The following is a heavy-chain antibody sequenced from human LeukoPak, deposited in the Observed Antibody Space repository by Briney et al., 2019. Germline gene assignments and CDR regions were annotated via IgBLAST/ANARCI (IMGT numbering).Heavy chain of an antibody. Sequence: GGSLRPSCAASGFTFSDYYMSWIRQAPGKGLEWVSYISSSGSTIYYADSVKGRFTISRDNAKNSLYLQMNSLRAEDTAVYYCARDHFYYDSSGYTHWFDPWGQGTLVTVSS. CDR2: ISSSGSTI. CDR1: GFTFSDYY. V-gene: IGHV3-11*01. D-gene: IGHD3-22*01. J-gene: IGHJ5*02. CDR3: ARDHFYYDSSGYTHWFDP.